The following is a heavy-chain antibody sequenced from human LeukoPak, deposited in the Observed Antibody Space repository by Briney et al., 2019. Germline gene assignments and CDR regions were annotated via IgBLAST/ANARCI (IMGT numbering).Heavy chain of an antibody. J-gene: IGHJ6*02. CDR3: ARNYYYYYGMDV. CDR1: GYTFTSYD. CDR2: MNPNGGNT. V-gene: IGHV1-8*01. Sequence: ASVKVSCMASGYTFTSYDINWVRQATGQGLEWMGWMNPNGGNTGYAQKFQGRVTMTRNTSISTAYMELSSLRSEDTAVYYCARNYYYYYGMDVWGQGTTVTVSS.